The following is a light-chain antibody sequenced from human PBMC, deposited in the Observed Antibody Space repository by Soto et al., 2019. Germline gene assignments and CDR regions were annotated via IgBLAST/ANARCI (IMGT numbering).Light chain of an antibody. CDR2: DVS. J-gene: IGLJ1*01. CDR3: CSYGGSRPYV. CDR1: DTDIGTYNL. V-gene: IGLV2-23*02. Sequence: QSVLTQPASVSGSPGQSITISCTGTDTDIGTYNLVSWYQQCPGTAPKVIIFDVSSRPSGVSSRFSGSKSGNTASLTISALQAEAEADYYCCSYGGSRPYVFGTGTKVTV.